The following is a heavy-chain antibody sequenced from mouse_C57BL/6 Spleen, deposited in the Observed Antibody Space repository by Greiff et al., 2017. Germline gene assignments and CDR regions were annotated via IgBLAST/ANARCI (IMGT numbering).Heavy chain of an antibody. D-gene: IGHD2-4*01. CDR1: GYAFSSSW. V-gene: IGHV1-82*01. J-gene: IGHJ4*01. CDR3: ARSGYDYGGDYAMDY. Sequence: QVQLQQSGPELVKPGASVKISCKASGYAFSSSWMNWVKQRPGKGLEWIGRIYPGDGDTNYNGKFKGKATLTADKSSSTAYMQLSSLTSEDSAVYFCARSGYDYGGDYAMDYWGQGTSVTVSS. CDR2: IYPGDGDT.